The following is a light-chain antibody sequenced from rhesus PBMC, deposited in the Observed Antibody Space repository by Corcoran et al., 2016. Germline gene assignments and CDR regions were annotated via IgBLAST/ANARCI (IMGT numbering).Light chain of an antibody. CDR3: QHYYSTPLT. CDR2: EAT. V-gene: IGKV1-25*01. Sequence: DIQMTQSPSSLSASVGDRVTITCRASQAITNDLAWYQQKPGKTPKLLIYEATSLQSGIPSRFSGSGSGTDFTLTISNLQSEDFATYYCQHYYSTPLTFGGGTKVDIK. CDR1: QAITND. J-gene: IGKJ4*01.